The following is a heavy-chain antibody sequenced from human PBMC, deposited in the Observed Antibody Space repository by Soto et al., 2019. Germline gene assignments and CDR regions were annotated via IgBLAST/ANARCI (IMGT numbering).Heavy chain of an antibody. V-gene: IGHV4-59*01. CDR1: GGSISSYY. CDR3: ARARYQLLHPYYYGMDV. CDR2: IHYSGST. J-gene: IGHJ6*02. Sequence: QVQLQESGPGLVKPSETLSLTCTVSGGSISSYYWIWIRQSPGKGLEWIGYIHYSGSTKSSPSLKSRVTISVDTSRNQVSLKLSSVTAADSAVYFCARARYQLLHPYYYGMDVWGQGTTVTVSS. D-gene: IGHD2-2*01.